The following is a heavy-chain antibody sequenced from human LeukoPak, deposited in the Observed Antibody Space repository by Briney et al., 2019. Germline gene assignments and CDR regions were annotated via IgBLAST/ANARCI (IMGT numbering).Heavy chain of an antibody. CDR2: ISGSGGST. Sequence: GGFLRLSCAAPGFTFSSYAMSWVRQAPGKGLEWVSAISGSGGSTYYADSVKGRFTISRDNSKNTLYLQMNSLRAEDTAVYYCAKGAVITMVRGVISAHFDYWGQGTLVTVSS. D-gene: IGHD3-10*01. CDR3: AKGAVITMVRGVISAHFDY. V-gene: IGHV3-23*01. CDR1: GFTFSSYA. J-gene: IGHJ4*02.